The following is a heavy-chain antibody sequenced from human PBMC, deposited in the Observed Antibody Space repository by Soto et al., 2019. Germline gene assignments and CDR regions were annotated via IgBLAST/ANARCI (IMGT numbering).Heavy chain of an antibody. D-gene: IGHD3-3*01. Sequence: AETLSLTCTVSGDSINNYHWSWIRQPPGKGLEWIGSIYYSGNNNYNPSLRSRVTISLATSKNQFSLKLNSVTAAGTAVYYCASGHYDFWSGSINWFDPWGPGTLVTVSS. CDR2: IYYSGNN. CDR3: ASGHYDFWSGSINWFDP. V-gene: IGHV4-59*01. CDR1: GDSINNYH. J-gene: IGHJ5*02.